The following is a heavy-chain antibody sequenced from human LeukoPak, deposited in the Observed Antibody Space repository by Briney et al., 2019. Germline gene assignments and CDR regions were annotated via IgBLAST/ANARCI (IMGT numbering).Heavy chain of an antibody. CDR2: ITRSGGT. CDR1: GFTFSTYA. V-gene: IGHV3-23*01. J-gene: IGHJ4*02. D-gene: IGHD3-10*01. Sequence: PGGSLRLSCAASGFTFSTYAVTWVRQAPGKGLEWVSIITRSGGTYYADSVKGRFTISRDNSKNTLYLQMNSLRAEATAVYYCATWVFLGESGYYDYWGQGTLVTVSS. CDR3: ATWVFLGESGYYDY.